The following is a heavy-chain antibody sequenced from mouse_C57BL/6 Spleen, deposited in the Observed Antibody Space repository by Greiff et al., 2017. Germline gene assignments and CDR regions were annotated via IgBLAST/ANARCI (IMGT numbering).Heavy chain of an antibody. CDR1: GYTFTSYW. CDR2: IDPSDSYT. Sequence: VQLQQPGAELVRPGTSVKLSCKASGYTFTSYWMHWVKQRPGQGLEWIGVIDPSDSYTNYNQKFKGKATLTVDTSSSTAYMQLSSLTSEDSAVYYCARGGVVVDYWGQGTTLTVSS. CDR3: ARGGVVVDY. D-gene: IGHD1-1*01. V-gene: IGHV1-59*01. J-gene: IGHJ2*01.